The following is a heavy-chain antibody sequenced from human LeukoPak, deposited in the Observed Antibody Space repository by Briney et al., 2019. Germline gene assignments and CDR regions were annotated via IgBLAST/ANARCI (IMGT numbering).Heavy chain of an antibody. Sequence: ASVKVSCKASGYTFTSYYMHWVRQAPGQGLEWMGIINPSGGSASYAQKFQGRVTMTRDTSTSTVYMELSSLRSEDTAVYYCARDGSLVTTRAYYFGYWGQGTLVTVSS. CDR2: INPSGGSA. D-gene: IGHD4-17*01. J-gene: IGHJ4*02. CDR3: ARDGSLVTTRAYYFGY. V-gene: IGHV1-46*01. CDR1: GYTFTSYY.